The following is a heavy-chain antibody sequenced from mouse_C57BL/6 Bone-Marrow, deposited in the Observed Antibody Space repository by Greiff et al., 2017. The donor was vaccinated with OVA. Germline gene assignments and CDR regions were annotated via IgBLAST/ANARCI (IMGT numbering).Heavy chain of an antibody. V-gene: IGHV1-81*01. CDR2: IYPRSGNT. D-gene: IGHD1-1*01. J-gene: IGHJ3*01. Sequence: QVQLKESGAELARPGASVKLSCKASGYTFTSYGISWVKQRTGQGLEWIGEIYPRSGNTYYNEKFKGKATLTADKSSSTAYMELRSLTSEDSAVYFCAGGGLYYYGSSPAWFAYWGQGTLVTVSA. CDR3: AGGGLYYYGSSPAWFAY. CDR1: GYTFTSYG.